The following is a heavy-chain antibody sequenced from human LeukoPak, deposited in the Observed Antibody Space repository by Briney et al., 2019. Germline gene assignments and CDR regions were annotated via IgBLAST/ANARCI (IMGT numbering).Heavy chain of an antibody. Sequence: GASVKVSCKASGYTFSGYYIHWVRQAPGQGLEWMGWMNPNSGGTDYAQKFQGRVTMTRDMSISTAYMELSSLRSDDTAVYYCARELRQTGWPRYYFDYWGQGTLVTVSS. CDR3: ARELRQTGWPRYYFDY. CDR1: GYTFSGYY. CDR2: MNPNSGGT. V-gene: IGHV1-2*02. D-gene: IGHD3-16*01. J-gene: IGHJ4*02.